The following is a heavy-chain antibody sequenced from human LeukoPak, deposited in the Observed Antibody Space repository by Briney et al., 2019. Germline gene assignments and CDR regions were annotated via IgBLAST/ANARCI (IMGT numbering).Heavy chain of an antibody. V-gene: IGHV3-23*01. CDR1: GFTVSSNY. CDR2: ISGSGGST. J-gene: IGHJ4*02. Sequence: PGGSLRLSCAASGFTVSSNYMSWVRQAPGKGLEWVSAISGSGGSTYYADSVKGRFTISRDNSKNTLYLQMNSLRAEDTAVYYCAKSRPVVVVAAMFDYWGQGTLVTVSS. CDR3: AKSRPVVVVAAMFDY. D-gene: IGHD2-15*01.